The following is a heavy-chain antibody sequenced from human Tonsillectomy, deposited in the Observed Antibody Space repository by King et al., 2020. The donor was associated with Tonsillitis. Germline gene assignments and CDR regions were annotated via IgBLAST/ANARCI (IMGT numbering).Heavy chain of an antibody. CDR1: GLTFSNAW. J-gene: IGHJ3*02. CDR3: TXRXYATXXFDX. V-gene: IGHV3-15*01. CDR2: IKSKTDGGTT. Sequence: VQLVESGGGLVKPGGSLTLSCVXSGLTFSNAWMTWVRQAPGXGLEWVGRIKSKTDGGTTDXXAPVXGRFXISRDDSKXTLFLQXNSLKTEDTAVYYCTXRXYATXXFDXWGQXXXVTVSX. D-gene: IGHD3-16*01.